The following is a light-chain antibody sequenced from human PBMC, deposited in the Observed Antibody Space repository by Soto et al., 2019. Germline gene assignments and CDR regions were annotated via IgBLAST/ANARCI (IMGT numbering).Light chain of an antibody. Sequence: DIQMTQSPSTLSASVGDRVTITCRASQTFSDWLAWYQQKPGEAPRLLISDASHLESGVPSRFSGSGSGRESTLTISSLQPDDFATYYCQQYNSYSPTFGQGTKVEIK. CDR3: QQYNSYSPT. CDR2: DAS. J-gene: IGKJ1*01. V-gene: IGKV1-5*01. CDR1: QTFSDW.